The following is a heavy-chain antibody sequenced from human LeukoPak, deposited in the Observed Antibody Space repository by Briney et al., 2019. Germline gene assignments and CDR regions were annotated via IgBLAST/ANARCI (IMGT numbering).Heavy chain of an antibody. CDR3: VRNLAVAGTCFDS. CDR2: IKQDGSDR. J-gene: IGHJ4*02. D-gene: IGHD6-19*01. V-gene: IGHV3-7*03. Sequence: GGSLRLSCAASGFTIRNYWMSWVRQAPGTGLEWVANIKQDGSDRNYVTSVRGRFTISRDNAESSLYLQMNSLRVEDTAVYYCVRNLAVAGTCFDSWGQGTLVTVSS. CDR1: GFTIRNYW.